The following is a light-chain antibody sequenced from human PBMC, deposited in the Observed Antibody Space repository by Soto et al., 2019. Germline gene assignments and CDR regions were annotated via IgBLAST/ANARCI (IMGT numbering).Light chain of an antibody. J-gene: IGKJ4*01. CDR3: QQSYSAPLT. Sequence: DIQMTQSPSSLSASVGDRVTITCRASQSINSYLNWYQQKPGKAPNLLIYAASSLQSGVPSRFSCSGSGTDFTLTISSLQPEEFATYYCQQSYSAPLTFGGGTKVEIK. V-gene: IGKV1-39*01. CDR1: QSINSY. CDR2: AAS.